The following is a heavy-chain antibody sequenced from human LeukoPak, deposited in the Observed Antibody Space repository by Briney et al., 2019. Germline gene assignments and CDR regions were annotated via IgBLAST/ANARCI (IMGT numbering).Heavy chain of an antibody. CDR2: ISYGGSN. CDR1: GGSISTDH. D-gene: IGHD3-9*01. CDR3: ARAERVLRTFDWSPGGHYNYYMDV. J-gene: IGHJ6*03. Sequence: PSETLSLTCSVSGGSISTDHWTWIRQSPGKGLEWIGFISYGGSNTYNPSLKSRVSMSVYTSKKEVSLKLMSVTAADAAVYYCARAERVLRTFDWSPGGHYNYYMDVWGKGTAVTVSS. V-gene: IGHV4-59*01.